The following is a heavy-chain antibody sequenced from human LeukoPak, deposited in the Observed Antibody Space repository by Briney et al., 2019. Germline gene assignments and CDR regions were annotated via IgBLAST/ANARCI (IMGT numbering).Heavy chain of an antibody. CDR3: ARLTVPLRFDP. CDR2: IYTSGST. CDR1: GGSISSGSYY. D-gene: IGHD2-2*01. V-gene: IGHV4-61*02. Sequence: TPSETLSLTCTVSGGSISSGSYYWSWIRQPAGKGLEWIGRIYTSGSTNYNPSLKSRVTISLDTSKNQFSLKLSSVTAADTAVYYCARLTVPLRFDPWGQGTLVTVSS. J-gene: IGHJ5*02.